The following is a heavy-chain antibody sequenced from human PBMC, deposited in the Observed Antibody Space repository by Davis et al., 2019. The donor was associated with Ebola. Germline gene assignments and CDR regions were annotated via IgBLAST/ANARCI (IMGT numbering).Heavy chain of an antibody. CDR2: IYHSGST. D-gene: IGHD3-16*01. J-gene: IGHJ4*02. CDR1: GGSISSGGYS. V-gene: IGHV4-30-2*01. Sequence: MPSETLSLTCAVSGGSISSGGYSWSWIRQPPGKGPEWIGYIYHSGSTYYNPSLKSRVTISVDRSKNQFSLKLSSVTAADTAVYYCARSLYDKRVDYWGQGTLVTVSS. CDR3: ARSLYDKRVDY.